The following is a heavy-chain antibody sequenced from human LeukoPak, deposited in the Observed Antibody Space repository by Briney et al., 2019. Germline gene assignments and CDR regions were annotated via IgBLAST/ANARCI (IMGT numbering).Heavy chain of an antibody. V-gene: IGHV3-23*01. CDR3: AKSIDYYGSGNNWFDP. CDR2: ISGSGGST. J-gene: IGHJ5*02. CDR1: GFTFVNYA. D-gene: IGHD3-10*01. Sequence: GGSLRLSCTASGFTFVNYAMSWVRQAPGKGLEWVSAISGSGGSTYYADSVKGRFTISRDNSKNTLYLQMNSLRAEDTAVYYCAKSIDYYGSGNNWFDPWGQGTLVTVSS.